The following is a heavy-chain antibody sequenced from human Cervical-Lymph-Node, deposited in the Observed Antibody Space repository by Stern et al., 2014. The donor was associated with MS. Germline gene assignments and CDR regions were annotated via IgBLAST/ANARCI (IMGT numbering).Heavy chain of an antibody. J-gene: IGHJ5*02. CDR3: ARWAYSSGWYNWFDP. CDR1: GGSISSSSYY. D-gene: IGHD3-22*01. Sequence: QVQLQESGPGLVKPSETLSLTCTVSGGSISSSSYYWGWIRQPPGKGLEWIGSIYYSGSTYYNPALKSRVTISVDTSQNQFSLTLSSVTAADTAVYYCARWAYSSGWYNWFDPWGQGTLVTVSS. CDR2: IYYSGST. V-gene: IGHV4-39*01.